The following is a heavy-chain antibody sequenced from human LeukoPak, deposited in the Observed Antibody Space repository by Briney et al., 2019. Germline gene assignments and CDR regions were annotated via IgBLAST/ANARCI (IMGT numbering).Heavy chain of an antibody. CDR3: ARNLAGWHPLDY. D-gene: IGHD6-19*01. CDR1: GGSISSSSYY. Sequence: PSETLSLTCTVSGGSISSSSYYWGWIRQPPGKGLEWIGSIYYSGSTYYNPSLKSRVTISVDTSKNQFSLKLSSVTAADTAVYYCARNLAGWHPLDYWGQGTLVTVSS. V-gene: IGHV4-39*01. J-gene: IGHJ4*02. CDR2: IYYSGST.